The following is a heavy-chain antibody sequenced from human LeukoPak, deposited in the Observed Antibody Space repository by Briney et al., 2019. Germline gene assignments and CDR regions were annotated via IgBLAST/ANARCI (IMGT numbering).Heavy chain of an antibody. J-gene: IGHJ2*01. CDR3: VRETTVSTTFDL. Sequence: ASVKVSCKASGYTFTSLDINWVRRATGQGLEWMGWMNPNTGSAGYAQKFQGRVVMTGNTSISTAYMELSNLRSDDTAVYYCVRETTVSTTFDLWGRGTLVTVSS. CDR1: GYTFTSLD. CDR2: MNPNTGSA. D-gene: IGHD5/OR15-5a*01. V-gene: IGHV1-8*01.